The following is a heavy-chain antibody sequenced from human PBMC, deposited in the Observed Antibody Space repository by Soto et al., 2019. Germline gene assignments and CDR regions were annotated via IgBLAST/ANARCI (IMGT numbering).Heavy chain of an antibody. CDR3: ARDQRYSNYSPVYYYYGMDV. CDR2: IYYSGST. D-gene: IGHD4-4*01. CDR1: GGSVSSGSYY. Sequence: SETLSLTCTVSGGSVSSGSYYWSWIRQPPGKGLEWIGYIYYSGSTNYNPSLKSRVTISVDTSKNQFSLKLSSVTAADTAVYYCARDQRYSNYSPVYYYYGMDVWGQGTTVTVSS. J-gene: IGHJ6*02. V-gene: IGHV4-61*01.